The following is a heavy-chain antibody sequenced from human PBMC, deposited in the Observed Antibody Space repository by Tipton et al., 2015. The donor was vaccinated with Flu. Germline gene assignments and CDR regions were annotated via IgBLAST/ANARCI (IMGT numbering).Heavy chain of an antibody. Sequence: LRLSCSVSGIPMRSGIQSWSWIRQSAGKGLEWIGLTYTNGDTTYNPSLKSRVTISIDTSKNQLSLTLTSVTVADTAVYYCARDSGAYPLGFDPWGRGTLVTVSS. CDR1: GIPMRSGIQS. D-gene: IGHD2-15*01. J-gene: IGHJ5*01. CDR2: TYTNGDT. V-gene: IGHV4-61*02. CDR3: ARDSGAYPLGFDP.